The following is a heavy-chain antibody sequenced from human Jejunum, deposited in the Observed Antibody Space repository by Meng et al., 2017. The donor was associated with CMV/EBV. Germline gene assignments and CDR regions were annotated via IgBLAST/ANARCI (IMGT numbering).Heavy chain of an antibody. CDR3: AREGTNSYYFDY. J-gene: IGHJ4*02. V-gene: IGHV4-30-4*01. CDR2: IYESGST. Sequence: VYGDSISNGDSYWSWIRQPPGKGLEWIGYIYESGSTSYNPSLESRVTISVDTSKNQFSLKVMSVTAADTAVYYCAREGTNSYYFDYWGQGTLVTVSS. CDR1: GDSISNGDSY. D-gene: IGHD1-14*01.